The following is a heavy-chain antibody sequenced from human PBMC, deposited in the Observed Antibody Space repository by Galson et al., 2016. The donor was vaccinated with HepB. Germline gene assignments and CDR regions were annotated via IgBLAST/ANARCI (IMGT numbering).Heavy chain of an antibody. J-gene: IGHJ4*02. CDR2: IYWDDDK. D-gene: IGHD2-8*02. CDR3: ARRPSRLVGTSAPDFDS. V-gene: IGHV2-5*05. CDR1: GFSLSTSGEG. Sequence: PALVKPTQTLTLTCAFSGFSLSTSGEGVAWIRQPPGKALEWLALIYWDDDKRYGPSLKSRLTITKDASKNLVVLTMSNMDPVDTATYYCARRPSRLVGTSAPDFDSWGQGILVTVSS.